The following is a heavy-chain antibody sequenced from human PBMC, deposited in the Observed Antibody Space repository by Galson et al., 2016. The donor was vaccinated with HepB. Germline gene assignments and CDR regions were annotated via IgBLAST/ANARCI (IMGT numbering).Heavy chain of an antibody. CDR2: FNHSGSA. D-gene: IGHD5-18*01. V-gene: IGHV4-34*01. J-gene: IGHJ4*02. CDR3: ARGRSLGYTYGFSVTVYFDY. Sequence: SETLSLTCAVYGGSFSNYYWSWIRQPPGKGLEWIGEFNHSGSANYNPSLKSRVTISIDPSKNQFSLKLSSVTAADTAVYYCARGRSLGYTYGFSVTVYFDYWGQGTLVTVSS. CDR1: GGSFSNYY.